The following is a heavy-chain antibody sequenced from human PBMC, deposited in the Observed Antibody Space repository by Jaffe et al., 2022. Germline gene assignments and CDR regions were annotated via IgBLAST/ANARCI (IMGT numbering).Heavy chain of an antibody. CDR1: GFTVSSNY. V-gene: IGHV3-53*02. J-gene: IGHJ6*03. CDR2: IYSGGST. Sequence: EVQLVETGGGLIQPGGSLRLSCAASGFTVSSNYMSWVRQAPGKGLEWVSVIYSGGSTYYADSVKGRFTISRDNSKNTLYLQMNSLRAEDTAVYYCARDRGFAVTEPGTGLHLGELDMDVWGKGTTVTVSS. CDR3: ARDRGFAVTEPGTGLHLGELDMDV. D-gene: IGHD3-16*01.